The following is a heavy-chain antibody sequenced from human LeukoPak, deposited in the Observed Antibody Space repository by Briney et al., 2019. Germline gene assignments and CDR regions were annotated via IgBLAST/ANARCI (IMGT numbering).Heavy chain of an antibody. V-gene: IGHV3-64*01. CDR3: ARVSYYYDSSGYLDAFDI. CDR1: GFTFDDYA. D-gene: IGHD3-22*01. Sequence: GRSLRLSCAASGFTFDDYAMHWVRQAPGKGLEYVSAISSNGGSTYYANSVKGRFTISRDNSKNTLYLQMGSLRAEDMAVYYCARVSYYYDSSGYLDAFDIWGQGTMVTVSS. J-gene: IGHJ3*02. CDR2: ISSNGGST.